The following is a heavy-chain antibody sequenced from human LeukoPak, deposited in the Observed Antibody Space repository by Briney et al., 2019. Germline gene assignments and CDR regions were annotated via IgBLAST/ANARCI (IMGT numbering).Heavy chain of an antibody. Sequence: PGGSLRLSCAASGFTFSSFAMNWVRQAPGKGLEYLSAIYSDGSRTYYADSVKGRFTISRDNSKNTLYFEMSSLRVEDTAVYYCVKSPGSGWPVWSQGTLLTVSS. CDR2: IYSDGSRT. J-gene: IGHJ4*02. CDR1: GFTFSSFA. CDR3: VKSPGSGWPV. D-gene: IGHD6-19*01. V-gene: IGHV3-64D*06.